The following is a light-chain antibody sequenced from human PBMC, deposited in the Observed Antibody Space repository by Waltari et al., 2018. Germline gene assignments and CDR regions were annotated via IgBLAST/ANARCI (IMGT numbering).Light chain of an antibody. V-gene: IGKV2-28*01. J-gene: IGKJ3*01. Sequence: EIVMTQSPLSLPVTPGEPASLSCRSSQSLLDSNGDTYLDWYLQKPGQSPQLLIYMVSIRASGVPDRFSGSGSGTDFTLRISRVEAEDVGLYYCMQAQQTPTFGPGTKVDIK. CDR2: MVS. CDR3: MQAQQTPT. CDR1: QSLLDSNGDTY.